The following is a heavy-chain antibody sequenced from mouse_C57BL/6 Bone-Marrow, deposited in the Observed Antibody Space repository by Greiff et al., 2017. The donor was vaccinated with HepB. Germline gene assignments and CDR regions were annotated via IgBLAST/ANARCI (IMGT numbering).Heavy chain of an antibody. J-gene: IGHJ4*01. CDR2: ISNGGGST. Sequence: EVQLVESGGGLVQPGGSLKLSCAASGFTFSDYYMYWVRQTPEKRLEWVANISNGGGSTYYPDTLKGRCTISRDNAKNTPYMQMSRLKSEDTAMYYCARHPGAMDYWGQGTSVTVSS. D-gene: IGHD4-1*01. CDR1: GFTFSDYY. CDR3: ARHPGAMDY. V-gene: IGHV5-12*01.